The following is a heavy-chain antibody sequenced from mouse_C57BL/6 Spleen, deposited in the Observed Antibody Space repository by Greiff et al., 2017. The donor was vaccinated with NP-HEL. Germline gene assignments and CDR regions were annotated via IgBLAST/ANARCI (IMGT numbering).Heavy chain of an antibody. J-gene: IGHJ2*01. Sequence: QVQLKQSGAELVRPGASVTLSCKASGYTFTDYEMHWVKQTPVHGLEWIGAIDPETGGTAYNQKFKGKAILTADKSSSTAYMELRSLTSEDSAVYYCTRGPSGDFDYWGQGTTLTVSS. CDR3: TRGPSGDFDY. CDR2: IDPETGGT. V-gene: IGHV1-15*01. CDR1: GYTFTDYE.